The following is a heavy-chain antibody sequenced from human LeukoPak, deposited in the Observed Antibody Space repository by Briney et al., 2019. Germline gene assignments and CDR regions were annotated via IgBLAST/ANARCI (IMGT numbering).Heavy chain of an antibody. CDR1: GGSFMSNTYY. Sequence: PSETLSLTCDVSGGSFMSNTYYWAWIRQPPGKGLEWLGSIYYSGNTYQSPSLRSRVTVSVDTSKNQLSLSLKSVTAADTAVYFCAGKRDAAGVKWFFDLWGRGIPVTVSS. CDR2: IYYSGNT. V-gene: IGHV4-39*07. D-gene: IGHD6-13*01. CDR3: AGKRDAAGVKWFFDL. J-gene: IGHJ2*01.